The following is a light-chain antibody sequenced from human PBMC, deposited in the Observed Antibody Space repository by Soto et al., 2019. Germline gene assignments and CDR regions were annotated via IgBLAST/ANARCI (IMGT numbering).Light chain of an antibody. CDR2: DTS. V-gene: IGKV3-11*01. Sequence: EIVLTQSPATLSLSPGERATLSCRASQSVSSYLAWYQQKPGQAPRLLIYDTSNRATGIPARFSGSGSGIYFTLTMSSLEAEDFAVYYCLQRRNWPLTFGGGTKVEIK. CDR3: LQRRNWPLT. J-gene: IGKJ4*01. CDR1: QSVSSY.